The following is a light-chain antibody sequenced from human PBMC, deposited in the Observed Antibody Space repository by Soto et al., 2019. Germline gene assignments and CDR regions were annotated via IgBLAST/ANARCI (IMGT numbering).Light chain of an antibody. J-gene: IGKJ2*01. Sequence: EIVLTQSPGTLSLSPGERATLSCRASQSVSSSNLAWYQQKPGQAPRLLIYGASSRATGIPDRFSGSGSGTDFTLTINRLEPEDFAVYYCQQYGSTYTFGQGTKLEIK. CDR2: GAS. CDR3: QQYGSTYT. CDR1: QSVSSSN. V-gene: IGKV3-20*01.